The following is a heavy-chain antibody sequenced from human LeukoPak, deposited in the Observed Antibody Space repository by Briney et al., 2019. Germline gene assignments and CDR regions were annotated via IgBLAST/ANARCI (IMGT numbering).Heavy chain of an antibody. CDR3: ARVFTVRGVIIPSWFAP. CDR1: GYIFTGYS. V-gene: IGHV1-2*02. J-gene: IGHJ5*02. CDR2: INANSGGT. Sequence: ASVKVSCKASGYIFTGYSMHWVRQAPGQGLEWMGWINANSGGTKYAQKFQGRVTFTRDTSIRTAYMELSGLRSDHTAVYYCARVFTVRGVIIPSWFAPWGQGTLVTVSS. D-gene: IGHD3-10*01.